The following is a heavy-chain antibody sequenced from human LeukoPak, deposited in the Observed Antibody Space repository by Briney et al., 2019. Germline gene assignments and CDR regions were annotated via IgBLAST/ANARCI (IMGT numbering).Heavy chain of an antibody. D-gene: IGHD4-11*01. CDR3: ARGDDYSNFVYYFDI. CDR1: GSTFPNYY. V-gene: IGHV5-51*01. CDR2: IYVDDSDV. Sequence: GESLKISCQASGSTFPNYYIGWVRQMPGKGLEWMGSIYVDDSDVKYSPTFQGQVTISVDKSISTAYLQLSGLKASHTAIYYCARGDDYSNFVYYFDIWGQGTLLTVAS. J-gene: IGHJ4*02.